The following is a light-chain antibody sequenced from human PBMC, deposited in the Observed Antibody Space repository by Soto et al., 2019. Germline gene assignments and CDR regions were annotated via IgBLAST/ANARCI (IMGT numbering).Light chain of an antibody. CDR3: QQYNHWPVT. V-gene: IGKV3-15*01. CDR2: GAP. CDR1: QSINSD. J-gene: IGKJ4*01. Sequence: IGVEQTGATQAVSRGERTRLSCMASQSINSDVAWYQQKLGQTPRLLIHGAPTRATGIAARFSGSGSGTEFTLTISGLQPEDFATYYCQQYNHWPVTFGGGTKVDIK.